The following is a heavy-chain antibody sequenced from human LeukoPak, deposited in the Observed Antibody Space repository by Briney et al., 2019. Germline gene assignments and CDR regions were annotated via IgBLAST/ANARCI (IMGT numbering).Heavy chain of an antibody. CDR1: GGSISNYY. Sequence: PSETLSLTCTVSGGSISNYYWSWVRQPPGKGLEWIGYIFYSGSTNCDPSLKSRVTMSVDTSKSQFSLRLSSVTAADTAVYYCARRSIYDSSGFRRPAEYFQHWGQGTLVTVSS. J-gene: IGHJ1*01. D-gene: IGHD3-22*01. CDR2: IFYSGST. CDR3: ARRSIYDSSGFRRPAEYFQH. V-gene: IGHV4-59*08.